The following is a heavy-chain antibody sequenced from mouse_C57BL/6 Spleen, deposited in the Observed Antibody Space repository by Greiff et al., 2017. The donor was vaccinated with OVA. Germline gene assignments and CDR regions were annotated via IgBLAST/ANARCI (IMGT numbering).Heavy chain of an antibody. CDR3: ARGEAQAFAY. J-gene: IGHJ3*01. Sequence: QVQLKQSGAELARPGASVKMSCKASGYTFTSYTMHWVKQRPGQGLEWIGYINPSSGYTKYNQKFKDKATLTADKSSSTAYMQLSSLTSEDSAVYYCARGEAQAFAYWGQGTLVTVSA. D-gene: IGHD3-2*02. CDR2: INPSSGYT. V-gene: IGHV1-4*01. CDR1: GYTFTSYT.